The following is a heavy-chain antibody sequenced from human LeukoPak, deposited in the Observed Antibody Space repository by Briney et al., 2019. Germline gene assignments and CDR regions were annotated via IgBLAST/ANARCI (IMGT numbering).Heavy chain of an antibody. V-gene: IGHV4-59*01. CDR1: GGSISSYY. D-gene: IGHD3-10*01. CDR2: IYYSGST. J-gene: IGHJ4*02. CDR3: ARDAHPYGSGSYLFDY. Sequence: SETLSLTCTVSGGSISSYYWSWFRQPPGKGLEWIGYIYYSGSTNYNPSLKSRVTISVDTSKNQFSLKLSSVTAADTAVYYCARDAHPYGSGSYLFDYWGQGTLVTVSS.